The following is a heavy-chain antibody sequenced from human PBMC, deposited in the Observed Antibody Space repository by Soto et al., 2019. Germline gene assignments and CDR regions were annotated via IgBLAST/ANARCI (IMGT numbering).Heavy chain of an antibody. CDR1: GGSISSYY. J-gene: IGHJ4*02. V-gene: IGHV4-59*01. CDR3: AREVYDSSGYYYGYYVDY. CDR2: IYYSGST. Sequence: PSETLSLTCTVSGGSISSYYWSWIRQPPGKGLEWIGYIYYSGSTNYNPSLKSRVTISVDTSKNQFSLKLSSVTAADTAVYYCAREVYDSSGYYYGYYVDYWGQGTLVTVS. D-gene: IGHD3-22*01.